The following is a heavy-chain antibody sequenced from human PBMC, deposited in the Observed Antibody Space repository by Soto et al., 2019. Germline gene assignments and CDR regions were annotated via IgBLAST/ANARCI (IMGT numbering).Heavy chain of an antibody. CDR2: IYHSGST. CDR1: GGSISSGGYS. J-gene: IGHJ3*02. Sequence: SETLSLTCAVSGGSISSGGYSWSWIRQPPGKGLEWIGYIYHSGSTYYNPSLKSRVTISVDRSKNQFSLKLSSVTAADTAVYYCARVYRRYDSSGYYYEAFDIWGQGTMVTVSS. D-gene: IGHD3-22*01. CDR3: ARVYRRYDSSGYYYEAFDI. V-gene: IGHV4-30-2*01.